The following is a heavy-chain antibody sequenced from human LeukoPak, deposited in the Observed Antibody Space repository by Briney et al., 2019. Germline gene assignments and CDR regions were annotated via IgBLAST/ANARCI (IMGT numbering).Heavy chain of an antibody. V-gene: IGHV3-48*01. Sequence: QPGGSLRLSCAASGFTFSSYSMNWVRQAPGKGLEWVSYISSSSRSIYYADSVKGRFTISRDNANNSLSLQMNSLRAEDTAVYYCAKSGDSSGSDAFDIWGQGTMVTVSS. CDR1: GFTFSSYS. J-gene: IGHJ3*02. CDR3: AKSGDSSGSDAFDI. D-gene: IGHD6-19*01. CDR2: ISSSSRSI.